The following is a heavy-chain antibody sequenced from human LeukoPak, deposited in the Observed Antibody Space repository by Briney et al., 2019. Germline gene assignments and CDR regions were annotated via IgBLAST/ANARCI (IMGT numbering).Heavy chain of an antibody. CDR2: INSDGSST. CDR3: ARLRGAGSFDY. CDR1: GYSFTSYW. V-gene: IGHV3-74*01. D-gene: IGHD3-10*01. J-gene: IGHJ4*02. Sequence: GESLKISCKGSGYSFTSYWIGWLRQAPGKGLVWVSRINSDGSSTSYADFVKGRFTISRDNAKNTLYLQMNSLRAEDTAVYYCARLRGAGSFDYWGQGTLVTVSS.